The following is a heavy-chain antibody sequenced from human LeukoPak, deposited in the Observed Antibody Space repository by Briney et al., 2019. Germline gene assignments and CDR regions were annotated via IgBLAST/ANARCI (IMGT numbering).Heavy chain of an antibody. D-gene: IGHD3-3*01. V-gene: IGHV3-30-3*01. CDR1: GFTFSSYA. CDR3: ARDGAYYDFWTPSGNYYYYIDV. CDR2: ISYDGSNK. Sequence: GRSLRLSCAASGFTFSSYAMHWVRQAPGKGLEWVAVISYDGSNKYYADSVKGRFTISRDNSKNTLYLQMNSLRGEDTAVYYCARDGAYYDFWTPSGNYYYYIDVWGKGTTVTVSS. J-gene: IGHJ6*03.